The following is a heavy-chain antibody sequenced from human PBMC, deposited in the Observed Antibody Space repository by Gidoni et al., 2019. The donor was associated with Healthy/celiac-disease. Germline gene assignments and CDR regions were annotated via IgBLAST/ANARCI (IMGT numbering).Heavy chain of an antibody. CDR2: IIPFFGTA. V-gene: IGHV1-69*01. J-gene: IGHJ4*02. Sequence: QVQLVQSGAEVKKPGSSVKVSCKASGGTFSSYAISWVRQAPGQGLEWMGGIIPFFGTANYAQKFQGRVTITADESTSTAYMELSSLRSEDTAMYYCARARGGYYDSSGYLYWGQGTLVTVSS. CDR3: ARARGGYYDSSGYLY. CDR1: GGTFSSYA. D-gene: IGHD3-22*01.